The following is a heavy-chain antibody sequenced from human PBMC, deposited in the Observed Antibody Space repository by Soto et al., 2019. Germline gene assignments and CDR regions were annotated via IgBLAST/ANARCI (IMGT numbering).Heavy chain of an antibody. J-gene: IGHJ4*02. D-gene: IGHD1-26*01. CDR3: AREYRGYSGPTLEYYFDY. CDR1: GGSISSGGYY. Sequence: QVQLQESGPGLVKPSQTLSLTCTVSGGSISSGGYYWSWIRQHPGKGLEWIGYIYYSGSTYYNPLXQRRVTISVGXXKXQXCLKLSSVTAADTAVYYCAREYRGYSGPTLEYYFDYWGQGTLVTVSS. CDR2: IYYSGST. V-gene: IGHV4-31*03.